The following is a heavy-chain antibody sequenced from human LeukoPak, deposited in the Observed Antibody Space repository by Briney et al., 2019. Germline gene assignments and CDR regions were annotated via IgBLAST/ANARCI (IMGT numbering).Heavy chain of an antibody. V-gene: IGHV1-2*02. CDR2: INPNSGGT. CDR3: ARDSGRRDDYGDYGSFDY. J-gene: IGHJ4*02. D-gene: IGHD4-17*01. CDR1: GYTFTGYY. Sequence: ASVKVSCKASGYTFTGYYMHWVRQAPGQGLEWMGWINPNSGGTNYAQKFQGRVTMTRDTSISTAYMELSRLRSDDTAVYYCARDSGRRDDYGDYGSFDYWGQGTLVTVSS.